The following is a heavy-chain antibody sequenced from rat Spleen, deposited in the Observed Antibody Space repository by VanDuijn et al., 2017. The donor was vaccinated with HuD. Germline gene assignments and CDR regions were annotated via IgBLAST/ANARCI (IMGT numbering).Heavy chain of an antibody. CDR2: ISYDGGST. CDR1: GFTFSNYG. Sequence: EVQLVESGGGLVQPGRSMKLSCAASGFTFSNYGMAWVRQAPKKGLEWVAYISYDGGSTYYRDSVKGQFTISRDNAKSTLYLQMDSLRSEDTATYYCTTDLLMYTTDSPFDYWGQGVMVTVSS. CDR3: TTDLLMYTTDSPFDY. J-gene: IGHJ2*01. V-gene: IGHV5-20*01. D-gene: IGHD1-6*01.